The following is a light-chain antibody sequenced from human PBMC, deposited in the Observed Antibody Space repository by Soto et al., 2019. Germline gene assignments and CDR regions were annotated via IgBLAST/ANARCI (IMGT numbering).Light chain of an antibody. J-gene: IGKJ2*01. V-gene: IGKV3-20*01. CDR3: QQYSTLPHT. CDR1: QTVTNSF. CDR2: GIS. Sequence: NVLTQSPGTLSLSPGERATLSCRARQTVTNSFFAWYQQKPGQPPRLLIHGISSRATGIPDRFSGSGSGTDFTLTISRLEPEDFVVYYCQQYSTLPHTFGRGTKLEV.